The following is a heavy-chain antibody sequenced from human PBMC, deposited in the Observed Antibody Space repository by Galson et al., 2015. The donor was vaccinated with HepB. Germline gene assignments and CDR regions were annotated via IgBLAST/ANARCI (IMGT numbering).Heavy chain of an antibody. V-gene: IGHV3-7*03. Sequence: LRLSCAASGSTFSSYWMNWVRQAPGKGLEWVAHINQDGSSKYYVDSVKGRFTISRDNAKDSVYLQLDSLRAEDTAVYYCARRISLVRGIITKPDYYYGMDVWGQGTTVTVAS. D-gene: IGHD3-10*01. CDR3: ARRISLVRGIITKPDYYYGMDV. J-gene: IGHJ6*02. CDR1: GSTFSSYW. CDR2: INQDGSSK.